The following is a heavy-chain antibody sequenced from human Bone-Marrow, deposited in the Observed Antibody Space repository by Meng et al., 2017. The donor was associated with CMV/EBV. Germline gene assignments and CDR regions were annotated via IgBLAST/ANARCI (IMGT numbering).Heavy chain of an antibody. Sequence: GESLKISCAASGFTFSSYAMHWVRQAPGKGLEWVAVISYDGSNKYYADSVKGRFTVSRDNSKNTLDLQMNSLRAEDTAVYYCARVTGSGSNDYWGQGTLVTVSS. D-gene: IGHD3-10*01. CDR2: ISYDGSNK. CDR1: GFTFSSYA. V-gene: IGHV3-30*04. J-gene: IGHJ4*02. CDR3: ARVTGSGSNDY.